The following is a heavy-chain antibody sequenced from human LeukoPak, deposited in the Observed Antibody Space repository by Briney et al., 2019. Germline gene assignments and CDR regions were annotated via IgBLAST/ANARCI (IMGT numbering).Heavy chain of an antibody. J-gene: IGHJ4*02. CDR1: GDSISGYY. D-gene: IGHD3-9*01. Sequence: SETLSLTCTVSGDSISGYYWNWIRQPPGKGLEWIGYIYYSGSTNYNPSLKSRVTISVDTSKNQFSLKLSSVTAADTAVYYCARTGYFDWLLFDYWGQGTLVTVSS. CDR3: ARTGYFDWLLFDY. V-gene: IGHV4-59*01. CDR2: IYYSGST.